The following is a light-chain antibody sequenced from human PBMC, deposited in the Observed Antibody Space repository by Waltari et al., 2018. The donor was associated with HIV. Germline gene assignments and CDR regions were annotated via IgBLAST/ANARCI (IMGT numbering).Light chain of an antibody. Sequence: QSALPQPASVSGSPGQSTTISCTGTRSDIGGYKYVSWYQQQPGKAPKLMISEVSNRPSGVSNRFSGSKSGNTASLTISGLQAEDEADYYCSSYTTSSTWVFGGGTKLTVL. CDR3: SSYTTSSTWV. V-gene: IGLV2-14*01. J-gene: IGLJ3*02. CDR1: RSDIGGYKY. CDR2: EVS.